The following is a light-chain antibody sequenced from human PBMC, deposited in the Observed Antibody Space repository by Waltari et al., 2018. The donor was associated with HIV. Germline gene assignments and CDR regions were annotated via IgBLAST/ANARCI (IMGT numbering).Light chain of an antibody. CDR2: NVS. J-gene: IGLJ2*01. V-gene: IGLV2-14*01. Sequence: QSALTQAASVPGSPGQSITISSTGTRSDVGGDTYVAWYQQHPGKAPKLVIYNVSNRPSGVSNRFSGSKSGNTASLTISGLQAEDEAEYYCSSYTSSNTVIFGGGTRVTVL. CDR3: SSYTSSNTVI. CDR1: RSDVGGDTY.